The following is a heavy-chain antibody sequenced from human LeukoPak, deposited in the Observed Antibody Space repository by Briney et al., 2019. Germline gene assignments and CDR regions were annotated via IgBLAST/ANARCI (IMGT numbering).Heavy chain of an antibody. CDR1: GYTFASYY. CDR2: INPSGGST. D-gene: IGHD6-19*01. J-gene: IGHJ4*02. Sequence: ASAKVSCKASGYTFASYYMHWVRQAPGQGLEWMGIINPSGGSTSYAQKFQGRVTMTRDTSTSTVYMELSSLRSEDTAVYYCARVDPREGPVYWGQGTLVTVSS. CDR3: ARVDPREGPVY. V-gene: IGHV1-46*01.